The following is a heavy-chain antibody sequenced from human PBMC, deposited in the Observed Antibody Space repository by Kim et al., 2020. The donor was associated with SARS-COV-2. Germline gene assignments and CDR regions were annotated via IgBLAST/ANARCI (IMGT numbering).Heavy chain of an antibody. CDR3: VTDLRWEVPPIGG. CDR1: GFIFAYAW. V-gene: IGHV3-15*01. CDR2: IKSKTDGGII. D-gene: IGHD1-26*01. Sequence: GGSLRLSCAASGFIFAYAWMSWVRQAPGKGLEWVGRIKSKTDGGIIDYAAPVKGRFTITRDDSTSTLYLQMNDLRIEDTAVYYCVTDLRWEVPPIGGWGQGSLVTVSS. J-gene: IGHJ4*02.